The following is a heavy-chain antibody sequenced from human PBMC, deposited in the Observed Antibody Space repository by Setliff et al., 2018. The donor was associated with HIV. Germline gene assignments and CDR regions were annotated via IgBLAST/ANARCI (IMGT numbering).Heavy chain of an antibody. D-gene: IGHD6-19*01. V-gene: IGHV4-34*01. CDR2: INHSGST. Sequence: SETLSLTCAVYGASFSDYSWSWIRQPPGKGLEWIGEINHSGSTNYNPSLKNRVTMSVETSKNQVSLKLSSVTAADTAVYYCARDRSSGRGYYYYYYMDVWGKGTTVTVSS. CDR3: ARDRSSGRGYYYYYYMDV. J-gene: IGHJ6*03. CDR1: GASFSDYS.